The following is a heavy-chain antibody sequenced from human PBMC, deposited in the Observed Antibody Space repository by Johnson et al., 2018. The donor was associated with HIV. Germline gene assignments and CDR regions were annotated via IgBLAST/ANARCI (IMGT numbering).Heavy chain of an antibody. CDR3: TTTSSSGYTNSYAFDV. CDR2: ISYDGSNK. Sequence: QMQLVESGGGVVQPGRSLRLSCAASGFTFSDHAMHWVRQAPGKGLEWVAVISYDGSNKYYADSVKGRFTISRDNSKNTLYLQMNSLKTEDTAVYYCTTTSSSGYTNSYAFDVWGQGTMVTVSS. D-gene: IGHD6-6*01. V-gene: IGHV3-30-3*01. J-gene: IGHJ3*01. CDR1: GFTFSDHA.